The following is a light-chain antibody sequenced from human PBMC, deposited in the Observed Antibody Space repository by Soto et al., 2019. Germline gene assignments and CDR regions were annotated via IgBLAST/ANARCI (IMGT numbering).Light chain of an antibody. V-gene: IGLV2-14*01. CDR2: EVS. CDR3: SSYTAGGTI. Sequence: QSALTQPPSASGSPGQSVTISCTGTSSDVGGYNYVSWYQQHPGKAPKLMIYEVSKRPSGVSNRFSGSKSGNTASLTISGLQAEDEADYYCSSYTAGGTIFGTGTKLTVL. J-gene: IGLJ1*01. CDR1: SSDVGGYNY.